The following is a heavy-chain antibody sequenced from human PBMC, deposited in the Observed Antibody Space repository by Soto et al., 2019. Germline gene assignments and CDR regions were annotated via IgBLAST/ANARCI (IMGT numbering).Heavy chain of an antibody. CDR3: TRETVAGITGLDY. CDR2: ISAYNGNT. V-gene: IGHV1-18*04. Sequence: ASVNVSFTASGYTFTSYGISWVRQDPGQGLEWMGWISAYNGNTNYAQKLQGRVTMTTDTSTSTAYMELNSLRVDDTALYYCTRETVAGITGLDYWGPGTLVTVSS. J-gene: IGHJ4*02. CDR1: GYTFTSYG. D-gene: IGHD1-20*01.